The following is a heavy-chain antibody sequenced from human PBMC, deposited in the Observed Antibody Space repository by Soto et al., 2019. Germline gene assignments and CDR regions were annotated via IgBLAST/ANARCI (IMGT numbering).Heavy chain of an antibody. Sequence: PSETLSLTCTVSGGSITGGSISSTTYYWGWMRQPPGKGLEWIGYIYYSDSTNYNPSLKSRVIISVDTSKNQFSLRLSSVTAADTAVYYCARAYYDTNGYSLDLWGQRILVTVSS. V-gene: IGHV4-61*05. CDR1: GGSITGGSISSTTYY. CDR3: ARAYYDTNGYSLDL. CDR2: IYYSDST. J-gene: IGHJ5*02. D-gene: IGHD3-22*01.